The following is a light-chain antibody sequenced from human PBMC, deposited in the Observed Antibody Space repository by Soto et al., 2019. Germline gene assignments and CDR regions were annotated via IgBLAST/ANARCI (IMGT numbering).Light chain of an antibody. V-gene: IGKV1-5*03. Sequence: DIQMTQSPSTLSASVGDRVTITCRASQRISRWSAWYQQKPGKAPEPLIYKASTLESGVPSRFSGSGSGTEFTLTISSLQPEDFATYYCHQYSTYSRTFGQGTKVESK. CDR3: HQYSTYSRT. CDR1: QRISRW. CDR2: KAS. J-gene: IGKJ1*01.